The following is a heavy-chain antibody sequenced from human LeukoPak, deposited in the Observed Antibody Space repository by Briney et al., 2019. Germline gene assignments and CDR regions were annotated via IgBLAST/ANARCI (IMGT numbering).Heavy chain of an antibody. CDR1: GGSFSGYY. J-gene: IGHJ5*02. CDR2: INHSGST. V-gene: IGHV4-34*01. CDR3: ARGPGSWYKNWFDP. D-gene: IGHD6-13*01. Sequence: SETLSLTCAVYGGSFSGYYWSWIRQPPGKGLEWIGEINHSGSTNYNPSLKSRVTISVDTSKNQFSLKLSPVTAADTAVYYCARGPGSWYKNWFDPWGQGTLVTVSS.